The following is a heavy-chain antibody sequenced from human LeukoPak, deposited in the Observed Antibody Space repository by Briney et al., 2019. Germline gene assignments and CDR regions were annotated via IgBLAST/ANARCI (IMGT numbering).Heavy chain of an antibody. V-gene: IGHV1-69*02. CDR2: IIPILGIA. CDR1: GGTFSSYT. Sequence: SVKVSCKASGGTFSSYTISWVRQAPGQGLEWMGRIIPILGIANYAQKFRGRVTITADKSTSTAYMELSSLRSEDTAVYYCASVEVDRARTMDVWGQGTTVTVSS. J-gene: IGHJ6*02. D-gene: IGHD2-21*01. CDR3: ASVEVDRARTMDV.